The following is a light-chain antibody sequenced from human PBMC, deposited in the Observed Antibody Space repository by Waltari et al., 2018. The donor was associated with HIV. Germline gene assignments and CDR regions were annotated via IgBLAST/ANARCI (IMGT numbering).Light chain of an antibody. J-gene: IGKJ1*01. V-gene: IGKV3-15*01. Sequence: EILMTQSPATLSVSPGERATLSCRASQSVNSNLAWYQQKLCQTPRLLIYGTSTRATDIPARFSGSVSGTEFTLTISSLQSEDFAVYYCHHYNNWRETFGQGTKVEIK. CDR3: HHYNNWRET. CDR2: GTS. CDR1: QSVNSN.